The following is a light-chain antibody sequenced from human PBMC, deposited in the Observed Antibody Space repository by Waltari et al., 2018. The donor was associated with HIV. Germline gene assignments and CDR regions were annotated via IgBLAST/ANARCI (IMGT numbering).Light chain of an antibody. CDR1: RSNIRSNY. J-gene: IGLJ3*02. V-gene: IGLV1-47*01. CDR2: RND. Sequence: QSVLTQPPSASGTPGQRVTISCSGSRSNIRSNYVYWYQQLPGTAPKLLIYRNDDRPSGVPDRCSGSKSGTSASLASSGLRSEDEADYYCAAWDDSLSGPVFGGGTKLTVL. CDR3: AAWDDSLSGPV.